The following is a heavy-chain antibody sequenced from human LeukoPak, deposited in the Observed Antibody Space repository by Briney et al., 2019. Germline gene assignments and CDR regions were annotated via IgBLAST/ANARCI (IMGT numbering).Heavy chain of an antibody. D-gene: IGHD3-10*01. CDR1: GYTFTSYA. J-gene: IGHJ5*02. Sequence: ASVKVSCKASGYTFTSYAMHWVRQAPGQRLEWMGWINAGNGNTNYAQKLQGRVTMTTDTSTSTAYMELSRLRYDDTAVYYCATNILVRDIINWFDPWGQGTLVTVSS. CDR3: ATNILVRDIINWFDP. V-gene: IGHV1-3*01. CDR2: INAGNGNT.